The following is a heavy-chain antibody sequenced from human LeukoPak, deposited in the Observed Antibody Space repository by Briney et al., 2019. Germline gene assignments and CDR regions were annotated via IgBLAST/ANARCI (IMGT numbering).Heavy chain of an antibody. D-gene: IGHD1-1*01. Sequence: GESLRISYKGSGYCFTSYFSSLRRHTPGKRLELMGRIDPSDSYTNYSPSFQGNVTISTDTSTSTAYLKWSSLKASDTAMYYCARDLSYNYNYEHTGYSPDDDWGPGTLVPV. J-gene: IGHJ4*01. CDR2: IDPSDSYT. V-gene: IGHV5-10-1*01. CDR1: GYCFTSYF. CDR3: ARDLSYNYNYEHTGYSPDDD.